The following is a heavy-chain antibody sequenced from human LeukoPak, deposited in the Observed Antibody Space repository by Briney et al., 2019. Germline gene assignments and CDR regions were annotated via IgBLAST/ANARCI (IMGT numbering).Heavy chain of an antibody. V-gene: IGHV1-18*01. Sequence: ASVKVSCKASGYTFTSYGISWVRQAPGQGLEWMGWISAYNGNTNYAQKLQGRVTMTTDTSTNTAYMELRSLRSADTAVYYCARTNTGYETGLYYYYMDVWGKGTTVTISS. CDR1: GYTFTSYG. CDR2: ISAYNGNT. CDR3: ARTNTGYETGLYYYYMDV. J-gene: IGHJ6*03. D-gene: IGHD5-12*01.